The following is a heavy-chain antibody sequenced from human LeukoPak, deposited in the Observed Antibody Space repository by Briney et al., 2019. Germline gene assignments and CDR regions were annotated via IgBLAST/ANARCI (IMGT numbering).Heavy chain of an antibody. D-gene: IGHD6-19*01. CDR3: AKGRSRDYSSGWYFDS. CDR1: GFTFGNYA. V-gene: IGHV3-23*01. J-gene: IGHJ4*02. Sequence: GGSLRLSCAASGFTFGNYALNWVRQTAGKGLEWVSGISGSAFSTYYADSLKGRFTISRDNSKNTLYLQMNSLRAEDTAVYYCAKGRSRDYSSGWYFDSWGQGTLVTVSS. CDR2: ISGSAFST.